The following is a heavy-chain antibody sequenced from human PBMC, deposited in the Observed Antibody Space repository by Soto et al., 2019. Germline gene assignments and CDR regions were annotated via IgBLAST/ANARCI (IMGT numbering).Heavy chain of an antibody. D-gene: IGHD6-19*01. J-gene: IGHJ4*02. CDR1: GFTFGDNA. Sequence: VQLVESGGGVVQPGGSLRLSWAASGFTFGDNAMHWVRQAQAKGLEWVAVVSHDGRNTHYADSVKGRFTISRDSSKNTVSLEMTSLRAEDTAVYYCAKGGRQWLVTSDFNYWGQGALVTVSS. V-gene: IGHV3-30*18. CDR3: AKGGRQWLVTSDFNY. CDR2: VSHDGRNT.